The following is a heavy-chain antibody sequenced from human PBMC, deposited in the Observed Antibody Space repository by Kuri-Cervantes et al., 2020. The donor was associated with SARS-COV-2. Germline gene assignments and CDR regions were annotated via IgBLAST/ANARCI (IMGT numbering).Heavy chain of an antibody. CDR1: GYTFTSYG. Sequence: ASVKVSCKASGYTFTSYGISWVRQAPGQGLEWMGWISPYIGNTNYAQKLQGRVTITTDTSTSTAYMELRSLRSDDTAVYYCASGIDVIAAAGTIMGSFDYWGQGTLVTVSS. D-gene: IGHD6-13*01. J-gene: IGHJ4*02. CDR3: ASGIDVIAAAGTIMGSFDY. CDR2: ISPYIGNT. V-gene: IGHV1-18*04.